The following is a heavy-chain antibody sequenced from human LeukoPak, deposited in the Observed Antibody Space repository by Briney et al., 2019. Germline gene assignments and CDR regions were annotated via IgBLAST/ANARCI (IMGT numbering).Heavy chain of an antibody. CDR2: IYYSGST. D-gene: IGHD4-23*01. CDR1: GGSISSYY. V-gene: IGHV4-59*01. Sequence: SETLSLTCAVSGGSISSYYWSWIRQPPGKGLEWIGYIYYSGSTSYNPSLKSRVTISVDTSKNQFSLKLSSVTAADTAVYYCARRRTATVVTSEIGYDYYYMDVWGKGTTVTVSS. J-gene: IGHJ6*03. CDR3: ARRRTATVVTSEIGYDYYYMDV.